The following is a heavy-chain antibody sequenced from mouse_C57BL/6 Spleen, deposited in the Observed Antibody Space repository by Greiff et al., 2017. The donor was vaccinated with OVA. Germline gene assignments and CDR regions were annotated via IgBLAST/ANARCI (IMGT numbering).Heavy chain of an antibody. V-gene: IGHV1-82*01. D-gene: IGHD2-12*01. J-gene: IGHJ2*01. CDR2: IYPGDGDT. CDR1: GYAFSSSW. Sequence: VQGVESGPELVKPGASVKISCKASGYAFSSSWMNWVKQRPGKGLEWIGRIYPGDGDTNYNGKFKGKATLTADKSSSTAYMQLSSLTSEDSAVYFCARSGRHGYYFDYWGQGTTLTVSS. CDR3: ARSGRHGYYFDY.